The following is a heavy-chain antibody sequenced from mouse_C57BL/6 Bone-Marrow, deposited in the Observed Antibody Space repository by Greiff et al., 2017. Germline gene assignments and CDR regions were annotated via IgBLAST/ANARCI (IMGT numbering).Heavy chain of an antibody. CDR2: IDPSDRYT. V-gene: IGHV1-69*01. Sequence: QVQLQQPGAELVMPGASVKLSCKASGYTFTSYWMHWVQQRPGQGLEWIGEIDPSDRYTNYNQKFKGKSTLTVYKSSSTAYMQLSSLTSEDSAVYYCARSFDGYWYFDVWGTGTTVTVSS. D-gene: IGHD2-3*01. J-gene: IGHJ1*03. CDR1: GYTFTSYW. CDR3: ARSFDGYWYFDV.